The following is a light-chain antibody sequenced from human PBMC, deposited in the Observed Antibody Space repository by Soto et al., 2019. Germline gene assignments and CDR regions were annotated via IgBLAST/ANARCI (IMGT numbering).Light chain of an antibody. V-gene: IGLV2-8*01. CDR3: SSFASSNTWV. CDR1: SSDVGAYNY. Sequence: QSALTQPPSASGSAGQSVTISCTGSSSDVGAYNYVSWYQQHAGKAPKLVIYEVTKRPSGVPDRFSGSKSANTASLTVSGLQAEDEPDYYCSSFASSNTWVFGGGTKLTV. CDR2: EVT. J-gene: IGLJ3*02.